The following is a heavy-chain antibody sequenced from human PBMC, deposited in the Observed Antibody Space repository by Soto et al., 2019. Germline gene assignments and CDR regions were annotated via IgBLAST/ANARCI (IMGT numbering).Heavy chain of an antibody. CDR2: ISYDGSNK. V-gene: IGHV3-30*03. CDR3: ARDRRGYSYGVDY. CDR1: GFTFSSYG. D-gene: IGHD5-18*01. Sequence: QPGGSLRLSCAASGFTFSSYGMHWVRQAPGKGLEWVAVISYDGSNKYYADSVKGRFTISRDNSKNTLYLQMNSLRAEDTAVYYCARDRRGYSYGVDYWGQGTLVTVSS. J-gene: IGHJ4*02.